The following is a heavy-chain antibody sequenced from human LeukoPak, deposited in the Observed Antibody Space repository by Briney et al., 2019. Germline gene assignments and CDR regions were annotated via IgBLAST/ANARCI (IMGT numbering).Heavy chain of an antibody. V-gene: IGHV3-23*01. CDR2: ISGSGGST. CDR1: GFTFSSYA. J-gene: IGHJ5*02. CDR3: AKVGDSTMVRGVLRFDP. D-gene: IGHD3-10*01. Sequence: GGSLRLSCAASGFTFSSYAMSWVRQAPGKGLEWVSAISGSGGSTYYADSVKGRFTISRDNSKNTLYLQMNSLRAEDTAVYYCAKVGDSTMVRGVLRFDPWGQGTLVTVSS.